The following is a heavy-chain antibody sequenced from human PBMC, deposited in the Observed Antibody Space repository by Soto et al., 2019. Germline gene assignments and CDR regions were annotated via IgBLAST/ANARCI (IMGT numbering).Heavy chain of an antibody. CDR2: INHSGST. V-gene: IGHV4-34*01. J-gene: IGHJ4*02. CDR3: ARSPEIVVVPAAFDY. CDR1: GGSFSGYY. D-gene: IGHD2-2*01. Sequence: QVQLQQWGAGLLKPSETLSLTCAVYGGSFSGYYWSWIRQPPGKGLEWIGEINHSGSTNYNPSLKSRVTISVDTSKNQFSLKLSSVTAADTAVYYCARSPEIVVVPAAFDYWGQGTLVTVSS.